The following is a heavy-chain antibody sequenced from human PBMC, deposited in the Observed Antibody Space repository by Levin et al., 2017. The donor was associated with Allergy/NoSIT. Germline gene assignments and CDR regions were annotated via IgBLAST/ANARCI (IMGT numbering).Heavy chain of an antibody. V-gene: IGHV3-74*01. J-gene: IGHJ4*02. CDR1: GFTFSNYW. Sequence: GESLKISCAASGFTFSNYWMHWVRQAPGKGLVWVSRINSDGSTTSYADSVKGRFTISRDNAKNTLFLQLNSLRAEDTAVYYCARFTIGYLLSYFDYWGQGNLVTVSP. D-gene: IGHD3-22*01. CDR2: INSDGSTT. CDR3: ARFTIGYLLSYFDY.